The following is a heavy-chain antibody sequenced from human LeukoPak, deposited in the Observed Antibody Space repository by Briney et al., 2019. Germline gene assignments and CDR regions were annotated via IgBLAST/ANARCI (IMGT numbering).Heavy chain of an antibody. CDR1: GFTFGDHA. J-gene: IGHJ6*04. V-gene: IGHV3-49*04. CDR3: TRDPLRLGLYYVMEV. CDR2: IRSKAYGGTT. D-gene: IGHD6-25*01. Sequence: GGSLRLSCTASGFTFGDHAMSWVRQAPGKGLEWVGFIRSKAYGGTTEYAASVKGRFTISRDDSKSIAYLQMNSLKTEDTAVYYVTRDPLRLGLYYVMEVGAKGTTVIVSS.